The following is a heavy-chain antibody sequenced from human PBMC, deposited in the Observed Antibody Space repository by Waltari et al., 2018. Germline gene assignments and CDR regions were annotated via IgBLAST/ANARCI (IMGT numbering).Heavy chain of an antibody. CDR3: ARGLVVVVVAAFVDI. Sequence: QLQLQESGPGLVKPSETLSLTCTVSGGSISSSSYYWGWIRQPPGKGLEWIGSIYYSGSTYYTPSLQSRVTISVDTSKNQFSLKLSSVTAADTAVYYCARGLVVVVVAAFVDIWGQGTMVTVSS. D-gene: IGHD2-15*01. V-gene: IGHV4-39*07. J-gene: IGHJ3*02. CDR1: GGSISSSSYY. CDR2: IYYSGST.